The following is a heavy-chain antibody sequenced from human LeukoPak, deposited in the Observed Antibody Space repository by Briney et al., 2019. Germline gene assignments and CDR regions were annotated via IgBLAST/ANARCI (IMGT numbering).Heavy chain of an antibody. Sequence: NSSETLSLTCSVSGGSIGGHYWNWIRQAPGKGLEWIGHIFTSGSPNYSPSLKSRVTFSRDTARSQICLRMTSVTAADTAIYYCARSEEGRFYDSAGYCEPFDFWGQGIMVIVSS. CDR1: GGSIGGHY. CDR3: ARSEEGRFYDSAGYCEPFDF. J-gene: IGHJ3*01. D-gene: IGHD2-15*01. V-gene: IGHV4-4*07. CDR2: IFTSGSP.